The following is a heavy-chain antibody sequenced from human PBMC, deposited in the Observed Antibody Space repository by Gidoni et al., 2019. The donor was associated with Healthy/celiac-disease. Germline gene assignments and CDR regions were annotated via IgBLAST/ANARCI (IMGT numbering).Heavy chain of an antibody. D-gene: IGHD5-18*01. V-gene: IGHV3-30*18. CDR3: AKDRNPGQIQLFVFDY. CDR2: IAYDGSNK. CDR1: GFTFSSYG. Sequence: QVQLVESGGGVVQPGRSLRLSCAASGFTFSSYGMHWVRQAPGKGLEWVAVIAYDGSNKYYGDSVKGRFTISRDNSKNTLYLQMNSLRAEDTAVYYCAKDRNPGQIQLFVFDYWGQGTLVTVSA. J-gene: IGHJ4*02.